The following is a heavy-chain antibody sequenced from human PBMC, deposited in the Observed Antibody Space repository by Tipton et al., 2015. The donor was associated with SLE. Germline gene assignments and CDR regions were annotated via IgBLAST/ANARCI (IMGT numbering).Heavy chain of an antibody. Sequence: TLSLTCTVSGGSVSSSSYFWGWIRQPPGKGLEWIGSIYYSGSTYYNPSLKSRVTISVDTSKNQFSLKLSSVTAADTAVYYCARDMGDAFDIWGQGTMVTVSS. CDR1: GGSVSSSSYF. CDR3: ARDMGDAFDI. V-gene: IGHV4-39*07. D-gene: IGHD3-16*01. CDR2: IYYSGST. J-gene: IGHJ3*02.